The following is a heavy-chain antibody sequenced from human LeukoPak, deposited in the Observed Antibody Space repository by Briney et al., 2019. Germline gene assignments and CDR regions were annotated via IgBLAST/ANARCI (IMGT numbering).Heavy chain of an antibody. J-gene: IGHJ4*02. CDR1: GYTFTSYD. CDR2: MNPNSGNT. V-gene: IGHV1-8*01. Sequence: WASVKVSCKASGYTFTSYDINWVRQATGQGLEWMGWMNPNSGNTGYAQNFQGRVTMTRNTSISTAYMELSSLRAEDTAVYYCARDLLGSHTSYSSGAWDYWGQGTLVTVSS. D-gene: IGHD3-9*01. CDR3: ARDLLGSHTSYSSGAWDY.